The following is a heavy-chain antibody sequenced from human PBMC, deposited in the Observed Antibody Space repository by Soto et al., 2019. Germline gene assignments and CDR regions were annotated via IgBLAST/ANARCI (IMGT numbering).Heavy chain of an antibody. D-gene: IGHD6-13*01. CDR3: ARLGIAAAGETSWFDT. CDR1: GYSFTSYW. J-gene: IGHJ5*02. V-gene: IGHV5-51*01. Sequence: GESLKISCKGSGYSFTSYWIGWVRQMPGKGLEWMGIIYPGDSDTRCSPSFQGQVTISADKSISTAYLQWSSLKASDTAMYYCARLGIAAAGETSWFDTWGQGTLVTVSS. CDR2: IYPGDSDT.